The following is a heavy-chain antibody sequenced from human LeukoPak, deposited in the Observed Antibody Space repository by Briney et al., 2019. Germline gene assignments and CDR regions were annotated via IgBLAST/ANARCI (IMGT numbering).Heavy chain of an antibody. V-gene: IGHV1-46*03. CDR1: GYTFTSYY. D-gene: IGHD3-10*01. CDR2: INPSGGST. CDR3: TRNADSGLDY. J-gene: IGHJ4*02. Sequence: ASVKVSCKASGYTFTSYYMHWVRQAPGQGLEWMGFINPSGGSTSYAQKFQGRVTMTRDTSTSTVYMELSSLRSEDTAMYYCTRNADSGLDYWGQGTLVTVSS.